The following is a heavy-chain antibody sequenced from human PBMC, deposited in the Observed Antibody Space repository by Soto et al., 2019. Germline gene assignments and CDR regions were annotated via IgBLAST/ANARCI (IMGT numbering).Heavy chain of an antibody. CDR3: ARDQGITGTPYYYYYGMDV. Sequence: SVKVSCKASGGTFSSYAISWVRQAPGQGLEWMGGIIPIFGTANYAQKFQGRVTITADESTSTAYMELSSLRSEDTAVYYCARDQGITGTPYYYYYGMDVWGQGTTVTVSS. J-gene: IGHJ6*02. CDR1: GGTFSSYA. D-gene: IGHD1-7*01. V-gene: IGHV1-69*13. CDR2: IIPIFGTA.